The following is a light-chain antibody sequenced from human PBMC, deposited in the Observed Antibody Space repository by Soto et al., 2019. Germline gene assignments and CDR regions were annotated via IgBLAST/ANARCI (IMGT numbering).Light chain of an antibody. J-gene: IGKJ1*01. V-gene: IGKV3-20*01. CDR1: QSISSSY. CDR3: QQYDSTTRT. Sequence: GERATLSCRASQSISSSYLAWYQQKPGQAPRLLIYGASSRAPGIPDRFSGSGSGTDFTLTISRLEPEDFVVYYCQQYDSTTRTFGQGTKVDIK. CDR2: GAS.